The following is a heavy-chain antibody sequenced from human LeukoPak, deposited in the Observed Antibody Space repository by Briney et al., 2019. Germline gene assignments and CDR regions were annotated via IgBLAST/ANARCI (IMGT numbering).Heavy chain of an antibody. D-gene: IGHD3-3*01. Sequence: SETLSLTCTVSGGSVNSGTYYWSWIRQPPGKGLEWIGNIYYSGSAYYNPSLKSRVTMSVDTSKNQFSLKLSSVTAADTAVYYCARDLRDYDFWSGSPPYYYYYYYMDVWGKGTTVTVSS. CDR2: IYYSGSA. CDR3: ARDLRDYDFWSGSPPYYYYYYYMDV. V-gene: IGHV4-39*07. J-gene: IGHJ6*03. CDR1: GGSVNSGTYY.